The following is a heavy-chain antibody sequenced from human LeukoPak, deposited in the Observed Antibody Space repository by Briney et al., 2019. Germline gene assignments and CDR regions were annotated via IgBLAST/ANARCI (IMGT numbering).Heavy chain of an antibody. D-gene: IGHD3-22*01. CDR1: GFTFSSYG. V-gene: IGHV3-33*08. J-gene: IGHJ3*02. CDR2: IWYDGSKK. CDR3: ARVMGDYYASGAPRAFDI. Sequence: GGSLRLSCAASGFTFSSYGMHWVRQAPGKGLEWVAVIWYDGSKKYYADSVKGRFTISRDNAKNSLYLQMNSLTDEDTAVYYCARVMGDYYASGAPRAFDIWGQGTMVTVSS.